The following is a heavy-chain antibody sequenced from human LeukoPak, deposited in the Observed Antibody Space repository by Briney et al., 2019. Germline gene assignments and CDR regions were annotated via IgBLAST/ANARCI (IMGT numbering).Heavy chain of an antibody. CDR3: AKDLYGDYDYYYYAGMDV. V-gene: IGHV3-30*18. Sequence: GGSLRLSCAASGFNYIRYGMHGLREAQGKGVEGVAVISHDVRNKYYEDSVEGRFTISRDNSKNTLYPQMNTLRAEDTAVYYCAKDLYGDYDYYYYAGMDVWGQGTTVTVSS. CDR1: GFNYIRYG. J-gene: IGHJ6*02. CDR2: ISHDVRNK. D-gene: IGHD4-17*01.